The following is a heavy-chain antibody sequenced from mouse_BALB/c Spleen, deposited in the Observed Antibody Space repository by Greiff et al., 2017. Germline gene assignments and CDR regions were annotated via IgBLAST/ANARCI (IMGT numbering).Heavy chain of an antibody. Sequence: VQLQQSGPGLVAPSQSLSITCTVSGFSLTSYGVHWVRQPPGKGLEWLGVIWAGGSTNYNSALMSRLSISKDNSKSQVFLKMNSLQTDDTAMYYCARDPEEFAYWGQGTLVTVSA. CDR3: ARDPEEFAY. CDR2: IWAGGST. CDR1: GFSLTSYG. V-gene: IGHV2-9*02. J-gene: IGHJ3*01.